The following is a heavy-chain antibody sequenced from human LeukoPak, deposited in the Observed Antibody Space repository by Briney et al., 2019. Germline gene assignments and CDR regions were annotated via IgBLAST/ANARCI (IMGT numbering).Heavy chain of an antibody. V-gene: IGHV3-33*01. J-gene: IGHJ4*02. CDR3: AGQSGTGYYFDY. Sequence: PGRSLRLSCAASGFTFSSYGFHWVRQAPGKGLEWVAVIWYDGNNKYYADSVKGRFTISRDNSKNTLYLQMNSLRAEDTAVYYCAGQSGTGYYFDYWGQGTLVTVSS. D-gene: IGHD1-26*01. CDR1: GFTFSSYG. CDR2: IWYDGNNK.